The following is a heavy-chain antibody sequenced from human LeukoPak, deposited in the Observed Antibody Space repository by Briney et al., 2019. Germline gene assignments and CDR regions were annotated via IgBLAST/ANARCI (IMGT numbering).Heavy chain of an antibody. D-gene: IGHD3-22*01. Sequence: GGSLRLSCVASGFTFSSHGMNWVRQAPGKGLEWVSGIIPSGHTTYYADSVRGRFTISRDNSRNTVYLQMNSLRAEDTAVYYCARDPWGVDSSGYYFDYWGQGTLVTVSS. CDR1: GFTFSSHG. V-gene: IGHV3-23*01. CDR3: ARDPWGVDSSGYYFDY. J-gene: IGHJ4*02. CDR2: IIPSGHTT.